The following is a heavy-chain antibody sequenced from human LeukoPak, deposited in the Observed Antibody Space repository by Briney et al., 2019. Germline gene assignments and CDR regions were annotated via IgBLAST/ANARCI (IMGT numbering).Heavy chain of an antibody. Sequence: PGGSLGLSCAASGFTFSSYAMSWVRQAPGKGLEWVSSISGNSGSTYYADSVKGRFTISRDTSKNTLYLQMNSLTAEDTAIYYCTKDIVVVPVQGNWFDPWGQGTLVTVSS. V-gene: IGHV3-23*01. CDR1: GFTFSSYA. D-gene: IGHD2-2*01. J-gene: IGHJ5*02. CDR3: TKDIVVVPVQGNWFDP. CDR2: ISGNSGST.